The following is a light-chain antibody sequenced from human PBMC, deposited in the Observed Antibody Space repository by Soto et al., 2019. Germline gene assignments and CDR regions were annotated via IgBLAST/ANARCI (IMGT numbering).Light chain of an antibody. CDR2: DAS. CDR1: QSISSW. V-gene: IGKV1-5*01. CDR3: QQYNSYPCT. J-gene: IGKJ1*01. Sequence: DIQMTQSPSTLSASVGDRVTITCRASQSISSWLAWYQQKPGKAPKLLIYDASSLESGDPSRFSGSGSETEFPLTICSLQPDDFAAYYCQQYNSYPCTFGQGTKVEIK.